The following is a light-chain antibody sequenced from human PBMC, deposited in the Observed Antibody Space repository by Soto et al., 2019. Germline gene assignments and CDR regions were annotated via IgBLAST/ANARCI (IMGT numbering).Light chain of an antibody. J-gene: IGKJ1*01. V-gene: IGKV1-5*03. Sequence: DIQMTQPPSTLSGSVGDRVTITCRASQTISSWLAWYQQKPGKAPKLLIYKASTLKSGVPSRFSGSGSGTEFPLTISSLQPDDFATYYCQHYNSYSEAFGQGTKVALK. CDR2: KAS. CDR3: QHYNSYSEA. CDR1: QTISSW.